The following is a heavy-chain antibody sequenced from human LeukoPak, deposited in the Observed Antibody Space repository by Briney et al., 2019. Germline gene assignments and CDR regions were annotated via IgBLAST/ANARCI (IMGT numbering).Heavy chain of an antibody. CDR2: IYHSGST. J-gene: IGHJ5*02. Sequence: SETLSLTCAVSGYSISSGYYWGWIRQPPGKGLEWIGSIYHSGSTYYNPSLKSRVTISVDTSKNQFSLKLSSVTAADTAVYYCARAFVVVVPAANWFDPWGQGTLVTVSS. V-gene: IGHV4-38-2*01. CDR3: ARAFVVVVPAANWFDP. CDR1: GYSISSGYY. D-gene: IGHD2-2*01.